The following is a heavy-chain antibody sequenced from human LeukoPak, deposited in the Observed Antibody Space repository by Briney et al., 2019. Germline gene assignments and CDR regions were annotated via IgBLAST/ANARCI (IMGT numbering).Heavy chain of an antibody. CDR1: GFTFSSYS. D-gene: IGHD3-3*01. Sequence: PGGSLRLSCAASGFTFSSYSMNWVRQAPGKGLEWVSSISSSSSYIYYADSVKGRFTISRDNAKNSLYLQMNSLRAEDTAVYYCGRGKNGPFTGPFFPWRPAPKGMDGGGKGTTATV. CDR2: ISSSSSYI. V-gene: IGHV3-21*01. CDR3: GRGKNGPFTGPFFPWRPAPKGMDG. J-gene: IGHJ6*04.